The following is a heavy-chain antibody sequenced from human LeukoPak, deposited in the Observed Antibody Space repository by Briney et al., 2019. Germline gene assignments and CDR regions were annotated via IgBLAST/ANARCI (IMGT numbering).Heavy chain of an antibody. CDR1: GGSFSGYY. Sequence: SETLSLTCAVYGGSFSGYYWSWIRQPPGKGLEWIGEINHSGRTNYNPSLKSRVTISVDTSKNQFSLKLSSVTAADTAVYYCARDRRILTGYYPSYYYYGMDVWGQGTTVTVSS. V-gene: IGHV4-34*01. D-gene: IGHD3-9*01. J-gene: IGHJ6*02. CDR2: INHSGRT. CDR3: ARDRRILTGYYPSYYYYGMDV.